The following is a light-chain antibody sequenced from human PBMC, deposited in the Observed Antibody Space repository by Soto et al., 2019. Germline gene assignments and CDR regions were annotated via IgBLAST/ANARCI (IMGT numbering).Light chain of an antibody. CDR3: SSYTSSSFYV. J-gene: IGLJ1*01. CDR2: EVS. CDR1: SSDVGGYNY. Sequence: QSVLTQPSSVSGSPGQSSTISCTGTSSDVGGYNYVSWYQQHPGKAPKLMIYEVSTRPSGVSNRFAGSKSGNTASLTISGLQAEDEAYYYCSSYTSSSFYVFGTGTKVTVL. V-gene: IGLV2-14*01.